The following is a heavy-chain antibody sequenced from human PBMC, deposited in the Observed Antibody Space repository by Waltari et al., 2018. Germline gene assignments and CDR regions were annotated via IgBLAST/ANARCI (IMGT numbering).Heavy chain of an antibody. J-gene: IGHJ5*02. D-gene: IGHD6-6*01. CDR1: GGSISSSSYY. V-gene: IGHV4-39*07. Sequence: QLQLQESGPGLVKPSETLSLTCTVSGGSISSSSYYWGWIRQPPGKGLEWIGSIYYSGSTYYNPSLKSRVTISVDTSKNQFSLKLSSVTAADTAVYYCARFGGMRWARVDPWGQGTLVTVSS. CDR2: IYYSGST. CDR3: ARFGGMRWARVDP.